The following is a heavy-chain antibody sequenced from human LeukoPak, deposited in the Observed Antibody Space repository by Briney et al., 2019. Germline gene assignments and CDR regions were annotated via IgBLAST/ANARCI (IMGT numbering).Heavy chain of an antibody. CDR2: IIPIFGTT. CDR1: GGTFSSYP. CDR3: ARDLIGAVANTIDDY. J-gene: IGHJ4*02. V-gene: IGHV1-69*13. Sequence: SVRVSCKTSGGTFSSYPISWVRHAPGQGLEWMGHIIPIFGTTNYAQRFQGRVTISADESTSTAYMELSSLTSDDTAVYYCARDLIGAVANTIDDYWGQGTLDTVSS. D-gene: IGHD6-19*01.